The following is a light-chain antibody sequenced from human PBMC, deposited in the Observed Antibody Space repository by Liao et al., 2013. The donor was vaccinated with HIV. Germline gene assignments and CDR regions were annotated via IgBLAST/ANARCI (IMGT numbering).Light chain of an antibody. CDR1: KLGDKY. CDR2: QDS. J-gene: IGLJ2*01. CDR3: QAWDSSTFVV. V-gene: IGLV3-1*01. Sequence: YELTQPPSASVSPGQTASITCSGHKLGDKYACWYQQRPGQSPVLVIYQDSKRPSGIPERFSGSNSGNTATLTISGTQAMDEADYYCQAWDSSTFVVFGGGTKLTVL.